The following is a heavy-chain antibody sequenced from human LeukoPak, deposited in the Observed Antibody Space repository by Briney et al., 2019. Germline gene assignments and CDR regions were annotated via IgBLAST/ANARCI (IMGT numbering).Heavy chain of an antibody. J-gene: IGHJ4*02. V-gene: IGHV3-23*01. CDR3: AKVGFDLIVYAPTNDY. D-gene: IGHD2-8*01. Sequence: PGGSLRLSCAASGFTFSSYPMSWVRQAPGKGLEWVSAISGSGGSTYYADSVKGRFTISRDNSKNTLYLQMNSLRAEDTAVYYCAKVGFDLIVYAPTNDYWGQGTLVTVSS. CDR1: GFTFSSYP. CDR2: ISGSGGST.